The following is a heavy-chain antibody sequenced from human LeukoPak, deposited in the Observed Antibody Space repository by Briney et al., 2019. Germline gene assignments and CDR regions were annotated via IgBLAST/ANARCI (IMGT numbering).Heavy chain of an antibody. CDR3: ARDGYDLPYYYYYCMDV. Sequence: GGSLRPSCAASGFTFSSYAMHWVRQAPGKGLEWVAVISYDGSNKYYADSVKGRFTISRDNSKNTLYLQMNSLRAEDTAVYYCARDGYDLPYYYYYCMDVWGKGTTVTVSS. CDR1: GFTFSSYA. J-gene: IGHJ6*03. V-gene: IGHV3-30*04. D-gene: IGHD3-16*01. CDR2: ISYDGSNK.